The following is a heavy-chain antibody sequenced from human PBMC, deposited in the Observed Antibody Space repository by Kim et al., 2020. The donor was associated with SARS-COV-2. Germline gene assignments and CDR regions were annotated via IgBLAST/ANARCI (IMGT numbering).Heavy chain of an antibody. J-gene: IGHJ3*02. CDR3: TSVPATNSAFWDAFDI. CDR1: GCTFSGAA. Sequence: GGSLRLSCAASGCTFSGAAIHWVRQGSGKGLAWVGLIRSKANSYATAYAASVRGRISISRDDSKNTACLQMNNLKTEDTAVYYCTSVPATNSAFWDAFDIWGRGTKVTVSS. V-gene: IGHV3-73*01. CDR2: IRSKANSYAT. D-gene: IGHD1-1*01.